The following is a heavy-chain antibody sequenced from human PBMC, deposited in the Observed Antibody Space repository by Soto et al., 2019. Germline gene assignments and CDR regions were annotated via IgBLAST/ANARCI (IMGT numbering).Heavy chain of an antibody. J-gene: IGHJ6*01. CDR1: GGSISSYY. Sequence: SETLSLTCTVSGGSISSYYWSWIRQPPGKGLEWIGYIYYSGSTNYNPSLKSRVTISVDTSKNQFSLTLSSVTAADPAVYYCARGGQSLLRFLEWLYSMDDGGQGTPVTVSS. CDR3: ARGGQSLLRFLEWLYSMDD. V-gene: IGHV4-59*01. D-gene: IGHD3-3*01. CDR2: IYYSGST.